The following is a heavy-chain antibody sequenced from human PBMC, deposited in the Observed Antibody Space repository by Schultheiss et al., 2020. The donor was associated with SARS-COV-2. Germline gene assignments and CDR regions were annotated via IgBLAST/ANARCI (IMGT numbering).Heavy chain of an antibody. CDR2: INHSGST. Sequence: SETLSLTCAVYGGSFSGYYWSWIRQPPGKGLEWIGEINHSGSTNYNPSLKSRVTISVDTSKNQFSLKLSSVTAADTAVYYCASPIVGAKDYWGQGTLVTVS. V-gene: IGHV4-34*01. D-gene: IGHD1-26*01. CDR1: GGSFSGYY. CDR3: ASPIVGAKDY. J-gene: IGHJ4*02.